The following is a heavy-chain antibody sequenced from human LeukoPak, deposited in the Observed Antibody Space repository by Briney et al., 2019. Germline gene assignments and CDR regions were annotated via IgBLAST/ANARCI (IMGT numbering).Heavy chain of an antibody. Sequence: GGSLGLSCSASGFTFSSYAMTWVRQAPGKGLEWVSTISGRGDLEFYTESVKGRFTISRDHSKNTVHLQMDSLRAEDTAIYYCAREGDFWSGYPIDHYYSMDVWGKGTTVTVTS. J-gene: IGHJ6*03. CDR1: GFTFSSYA. CDR3: AREGDFWSGYPIDHYYSMDV. D-gene: IGHD3-3*01. CDR2: ISGRGDLE. V-gene: IGHV3-23*01.